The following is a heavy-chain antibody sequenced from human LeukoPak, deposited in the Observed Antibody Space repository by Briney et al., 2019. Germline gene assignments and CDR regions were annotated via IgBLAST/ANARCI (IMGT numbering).Heavy chain of an antibody. CDR3: AKDPVGDYYFDY. Sequence: GGSLRLSCAASGFTFSSYAMSWVRQAPGKGLEWVSGISGSGGGTYYADSVKGRFTISRDNSKNTLYLQMNSLRVKDTAIYYCAKDPVGDYYFDYWGQGTLVTVSS. CDR2: ISGSGGGT. D-gene: IGHD4-17*01. J-gene: IGHJ4*02. V-gene: IGHV3-23*01. CDR1: GFTFSSYA.